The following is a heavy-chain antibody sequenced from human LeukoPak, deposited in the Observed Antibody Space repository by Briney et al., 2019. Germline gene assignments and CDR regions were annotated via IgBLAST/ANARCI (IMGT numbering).Heavy chain of an antibody. D-gene: IGHD1-26*01. CDR1: GGSISPYY. CDR2: IYYSGST. CDR3: ASGSYSFYYFDY. J-gene: IGHJ4*02. Sequence: TSETLSLTCTVSGGSISPYYWSWIRQPPGKGLEWIGYIYYSGSTNYNPSLKSRVTISVDTSKNQFSLKLSSVTAADTAVYYCASGSYSFYYFDYWGQGTLVTVSS. V-gene: IGHV4-59*01.